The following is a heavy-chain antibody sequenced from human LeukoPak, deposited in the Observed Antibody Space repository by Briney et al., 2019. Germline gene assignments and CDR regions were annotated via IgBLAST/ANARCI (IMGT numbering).Heavy chain of an antibody. CDR3: ASYDILTGYAFDI. D-gene: IGHD3-9*01. CDR1: GGSISSYY. V-gene: IGHV4-59*01. CDR2: IYYSGST. Sequence: SETLSLTCTVSGGSISSYYWSWIRQPPGKGLEWIGYIYYSGSTNYNPSLKSRVTISVDTSKNQFSLKLSSVTAADTAVYYCASYDILTGYAFDIWGQGTMVTVSS. J-gene: IGHJ3*02.